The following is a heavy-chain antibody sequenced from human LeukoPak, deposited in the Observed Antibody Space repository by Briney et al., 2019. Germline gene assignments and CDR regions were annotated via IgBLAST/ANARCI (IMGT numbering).Heavy chain of an antibody. V-gene: IGHV4-59*01. J-gene: IGHJ5*02. CDR2: IYYSGSS. CDR3: ARNARYNWFDP. Sequence: SEALSLTCTVSGGSISSNYWSWIRQPPGKGLEWIGYIYYSGSSNYNPSLKSRVTISVDTSKNQFSLKVSSVTAADTAVYYCARNARYNWFDPWGQGTLVTVSS. CDR1: GGSISSNY.